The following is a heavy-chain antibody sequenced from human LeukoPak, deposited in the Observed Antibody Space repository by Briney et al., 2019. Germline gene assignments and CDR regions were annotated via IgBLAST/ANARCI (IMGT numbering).Heavy chain of an antibody. CDR2: ISSSNSYI. CDR3: ATQGPIAVAGTLGY. J-gene: IGHJ4*02. Sequence: GGSLSRSCAASGFTFSNYNMNWVRQAPGKGLEWVSSISSSNSYIYYADSVKGRFTISRDNAKNSLDLQMNSLRADDTAVYYCATQGPIAVAGTLGYWGLGTLVTVSS. D-gene: IGHD6-19*01. CDR1: GFTFSNYN. V-gene: IGHV3-21*01.